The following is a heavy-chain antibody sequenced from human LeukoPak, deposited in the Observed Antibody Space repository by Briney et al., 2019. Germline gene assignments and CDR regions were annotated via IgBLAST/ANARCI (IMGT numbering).Heavy chain of an antibody. J-gene: IGHJ5*02. CDR2: IYPGDSAT. CDR3: ARLPYCGGDCYPNWFDT. Sequence: GESLKISCKGSGYSFTNYWIGWVRQLPGKGLELMGVIYPGDSATRYSPSFQGQVAISVDKSIRTAYLQWSSLKASDIAMYYCARLPYCGGDCYPNWFDTWGQGTLVTVSS. V-gene: IGHV5-51*01. CDR1: GYSFTNYW. D-gene: IGHD2-21*02.